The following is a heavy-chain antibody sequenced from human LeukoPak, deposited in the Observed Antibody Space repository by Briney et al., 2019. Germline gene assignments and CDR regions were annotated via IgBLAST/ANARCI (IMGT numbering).Heavy chain of an antibody. Sequence: GGSLRLSCAASGFTFSSYVMSWVRQAPGKGLEWVSTISGSGGSTYYADSVKGRFTISRDNSKNTLYLQMNSLRAEDTAVYYCARDKGAVAGTDGMDVWGQGTTVTVSS. J-gene: IGHJ6*02. CDR3: ARDKGAVAGTDGMDV. CDR1: GFTFSSYV. D-gene: IGHD6-19*01. CDR2: ISGSGGST. V-gene: IGHV3-23*01.